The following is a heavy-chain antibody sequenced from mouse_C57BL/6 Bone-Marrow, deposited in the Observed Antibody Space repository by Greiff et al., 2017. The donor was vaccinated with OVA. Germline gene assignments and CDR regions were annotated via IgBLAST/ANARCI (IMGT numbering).Heavy chain of an antibody. V-gene: IGHV14-4*01. CDR2: IDPENGDT. CDR3: TTYYDGSYYAMDY. D-gene: IGHD1-1*01. CDR1: GFNIKDDY. J-gene: IGHJ4*01. Sequence: VQLQQSGAELVRPGASVKLSCTASGFNIKDDYMHWVKQRPEQGLEWIGWIDPENGDTEYAPKFQGKATITADTSSNTAYLQLSSLTSEDAAVCYCTTYYDGSYYAMDYWGQGPSVTVSS.